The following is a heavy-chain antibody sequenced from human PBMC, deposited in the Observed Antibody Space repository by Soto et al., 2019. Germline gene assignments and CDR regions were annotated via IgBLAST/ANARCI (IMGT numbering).Heavy chain of an antibody. J-gene: IGHJ4*02. CDR2: ISSSSSYT. D-gene: IGHD2-15*01. Sequence: QVQLVESGGGLVKPGGSLRLSCAASGFTFSDYYMNWIRQAPGKGLEWVSDISSSSSYTNYADSVKGRFTISRDNAKNSLFLQMNSLRAEDTAVYYCARDRGRLPPDYWGLGTLVTVSS. V-gene: IGHV3-11*06. CDR3: ARDRGRLPPDY. CDR1: GFTFSDYY.